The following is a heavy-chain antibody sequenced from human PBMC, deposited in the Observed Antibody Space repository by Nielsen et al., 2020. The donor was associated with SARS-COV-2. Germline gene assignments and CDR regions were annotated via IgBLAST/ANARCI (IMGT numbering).Heavy chain of an antibody. J-gene: IGHJ6*02. Sequence: GESLKISCAASGFTFSSYWMSWVRQAPGKGLEWVANIKQDGSEKYYVDSVKGRFTISRDNAKNSLYLQMNSLRAEDTAVYYCARGDYSGWFYYYGMDVWGQGTTVTVSS. V-gene: IGHV3-7*03. CDR2: IKQDGSEK. CDR3: ARGDYSGWFYYYGMDV. D-gene: IGHD6-19*01. CDR1: GFTFSSYW.